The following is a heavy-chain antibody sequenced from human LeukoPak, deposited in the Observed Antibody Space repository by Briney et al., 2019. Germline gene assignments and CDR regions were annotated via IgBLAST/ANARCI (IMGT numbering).Heavy chain of an antibody. D-gene: IGHD1-26*01. Sequence: PGGSLRLSCAASGFTFSSYSMNWVRQAPGKGLEWVSYISSSSSTMYYAGSVKGRFTISRDNAKNSLYLQMNSLRDEDRAVYFCARGERVGATRYYYYAMDVWGQGTTVTVSS. CDR3: ARGERVGATRYYYYAMDV. J-gene: IGHJ6*02. V-gene: IGHV3-48*02. CDR1: GFTFSSYS. CDR2: ISSSSSTM.